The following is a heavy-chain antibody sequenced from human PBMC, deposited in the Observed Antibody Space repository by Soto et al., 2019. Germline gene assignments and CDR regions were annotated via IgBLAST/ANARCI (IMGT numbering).Heavy chain of an antibody. CDR1: AYTFTNYC. J-gene: IGHJ4*01. V-gene: IGHV5-51*01. Sequence: PGESLKISCNGSAYTFTNYCIGWVRQMAGKGLEWMGIIYPGDSETTYSPSFQGQVTFSVDKSLNTAYLQWSSLKASDTAIYYCSITRHYHGAAFDSWGHGTLVTVSS. CDR2: IYPGDSET. D-gene: IGHD3-10*01. CDR3: SITRHYHGAAFDS.